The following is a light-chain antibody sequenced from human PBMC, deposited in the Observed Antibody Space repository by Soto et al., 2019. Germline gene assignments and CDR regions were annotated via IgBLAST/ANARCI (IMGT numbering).Light chain of an antibody. V-gene: IGKV1-39*01. CDR3: QQDNMTPFT. CDR1: QTVSNN. Sequence: DIPMTQSPSSLSASVGDRVTITCRTSQTVSNNLNWYQRKPGKAPSLLIYASSTLQSGVPSRFIGSGSETEFTLTISSLQPEDFATYYCQQDNMTPFTFGPGTKVDI. CDR2: ASS. J-gene: IGKJ3*01.